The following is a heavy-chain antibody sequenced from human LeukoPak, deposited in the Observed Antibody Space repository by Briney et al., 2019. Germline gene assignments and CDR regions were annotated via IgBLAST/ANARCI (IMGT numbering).Heavy chain of an antibody. Sequence: PGGSLRLSCEASGLTFSGSAMHWVRQASGKGLEWVGRIRSKLNRYATAYSASMKGRITISRDDSKNTAYLQMNSLKTEDTAVYYCTRHSGGTFDYYGLDVWGPGTTVIVSS. J-gene: IGHJ6*02. V-gene: IGHV3-73*01. CDR3: TRHSGGTFDYYGLDV. D-gene: IGHD3-16*01. CDR1: GLTFSGSA. CDR2: IRSKLNRYAT.